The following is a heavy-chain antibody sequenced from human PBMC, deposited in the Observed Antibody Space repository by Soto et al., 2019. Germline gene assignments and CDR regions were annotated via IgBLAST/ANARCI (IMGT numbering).Heavy chain of an antibody. J-gene: IGHJ4*02. D-gene: IGHD6-13*01. V-gene: IGHV4-59*12. CDR3: ARGARGSSWTKYYFDY. CDR2: IYYSGST. Sequence: PSETLSLTCTVSGGSISSYYWSWIRQPPGKGLEWIGYIYYSGSTNYNPSLKSRVTISVDTSKSQFSLKLSSVTAAGTAVYYCARGARGSSWTKYYFDYWGQGTLVTVSS. CDR1: GGSISSYY.